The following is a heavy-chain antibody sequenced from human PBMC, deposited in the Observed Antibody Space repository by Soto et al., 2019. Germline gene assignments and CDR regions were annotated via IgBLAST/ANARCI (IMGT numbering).Heavy chain of an antibody. D-gene: IGHD6-6*01. CDR3: AKAIEQLEIDY. CDR1: GFTFSSYW. CDR2: INSDGSST. Sequence: GGSLRLSCAASGFTFSSYWMHWVRQAPGKGLVWVSRINSDGSSTSYADSVKGRFTISRDNAKNTLYLQMNSLRAEDTAVYYCAKAIEQLEIDYWGQGTLVTVSS. J-gene: IGHJ4*02. V-gene: IGHV3-74*01.